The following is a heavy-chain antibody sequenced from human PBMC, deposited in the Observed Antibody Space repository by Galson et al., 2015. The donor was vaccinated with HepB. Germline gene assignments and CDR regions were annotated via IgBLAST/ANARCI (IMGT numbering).Heavy chain of an antibody. V-gene: IGHV6-1*01. Sequence: CAISGDSVSSNSAAWNWIRLSPSRGLEWLGRTYYRSKWINDYAVSVKSRITINPDTSKNQFSLQVNSVTPEDTAVYYCARDLGAAYIVAVGTSRFDPWGQGTLVTVSS. D-gene: IGHD6-13*01. J-gene: IGHJ5*02. CDR2: TYYRSKWIN. CDR3: ARDLGAAYIVAVGTSRFDP. CDR1: GDSVSSNSAA.